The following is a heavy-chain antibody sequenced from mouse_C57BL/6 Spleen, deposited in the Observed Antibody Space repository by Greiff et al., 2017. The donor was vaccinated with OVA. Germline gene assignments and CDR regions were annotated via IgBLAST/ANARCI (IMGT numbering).Heavy chain of an antibody. V-gene: IGHV1-26*01. J-gene: IGHJ2*01. CDR3: ARRSNCDRGDYLGY. D-gene: IGHD4-1*02. Sequence: EVQLQQSGPELVKPGASVKISCKASGYTFTDYYMNWVKQSHGKSLEWIGDINPNNGGTSYNQKLKGKATLTVDKSSSTAYMELRSLTSEDSAVYYCARRSNCDRGDYLGYWGQGTTLTVSS. CDR2: INPNNGGT. CDR1: GYTFTDYY.